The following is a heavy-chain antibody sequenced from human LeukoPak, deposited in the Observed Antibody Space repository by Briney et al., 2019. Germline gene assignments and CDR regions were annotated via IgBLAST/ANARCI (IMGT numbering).Heavy chain of an antibody. D-gene: IGHD3-10*01. J-gene: IGHJ4*02. CDR1: GYTFTSYG. Sequence: ASVKVSCKASGYTFTSYGISWVRQAPGQGLEWMGWISAYNGNTNYAQKFQGRVTMTRDTSISTAYMELSRLRSDDTAVYYCARSKLEWFGELLFYFDYWGQGTLVTVSS. CDR2: ISAYNGNT. V-gene: IGHV1-18*01. CDR3: ARSKLEWFGELLFYFDY.